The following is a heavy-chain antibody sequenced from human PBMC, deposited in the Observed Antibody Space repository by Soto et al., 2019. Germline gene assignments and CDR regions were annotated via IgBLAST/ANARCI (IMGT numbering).Heavy chain of an antibody. J-gene: IGHJ6*02. D-gene: IGHD2-2*01. V-gene: IGHV3-23*01. CDR1: GFTFSSYA. CDR3: ARVPAGTFYGMDV. Sequence: GGSLRLSCAASGFTFSSYAMSWFRQAPGKGLEWVSAISGSGGSTYYADSVKGRFTISRDNSKNTLYLQMNSLRAEDTAVYYCARVPAGTFYGMDVWGQGTTVTVS. CDR2: ISGSGGST.